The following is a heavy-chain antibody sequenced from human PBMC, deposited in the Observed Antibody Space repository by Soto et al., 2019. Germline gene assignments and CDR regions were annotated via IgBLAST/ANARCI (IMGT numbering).Heavy chain of an antibody. V-gene: IGHV3-66*01. J-gene: IGHJ4*02. CDR1: GFTVSSNY. D-gene: IGHD3-22*01. CDR3: ARDRVVTGNYAGLSID. CDR2: TYSSGYT. Sequence: EVQLVESGGGLVQPGGSLRLSCAASGFTVSSNYMTWVRQAPGKGLEWVSVTYSSGYTYYADSVKDRFTISRDNSKNTLFLQMNSLRAEDTAVYYCARDRVVTGNYAGLSIDWGQGTLVTVSS.